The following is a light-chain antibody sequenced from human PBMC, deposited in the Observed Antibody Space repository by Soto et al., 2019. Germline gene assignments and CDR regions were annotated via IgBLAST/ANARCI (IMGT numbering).Light chain of an antibody. CDR3: QQTNGFPLT. CDR1: QFISNW. Sequence: DIQMTQSQSSMSASIGDRVTLTCRASQFISNWVAWYQQKPGKAPELLISDACNLQRGVPSRFSGSESGTEFTLTINGLQPEDFATYYCQQTNGFPLTFGGGTKVDIK. V-gene: IGKV1-12*01. CDR2: DAC. J-gene: IGKJ4*01.